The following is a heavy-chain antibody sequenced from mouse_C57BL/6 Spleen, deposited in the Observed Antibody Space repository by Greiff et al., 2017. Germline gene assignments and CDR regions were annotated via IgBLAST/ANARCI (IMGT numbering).Heavy chain of an antibody. D-gene: IGHD1-1*01. Sequence: QVQLQQSGPELVKPGASVKISCKASGYAFSSSWMNWVKQRPGKGLEWIGRIYPGDGDTNYNGKFKGKATLTADKSSSTAYMQLSSLTSEDSAVYFCARFITTVGATRAYWGQGTLVTVSA. J-gene: IGHJ3*01. CDR2: IYPGDGDT. CDR3: ARFITTVGATRAY. V-gene: IGHV1-82*01. CDR1: GYAFSSSW.